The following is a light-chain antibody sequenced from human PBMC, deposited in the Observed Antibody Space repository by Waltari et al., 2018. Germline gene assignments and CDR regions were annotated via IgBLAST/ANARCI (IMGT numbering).Light chain of an antibody. J-gene: IGKJ2*01. CDR2: KTS. CDR1: QSINSW. CDR3: QQYNSYSYT. Sequence: DIQMTQSPSTLSASVGDIVTITCRASQSINSWLAWYQQKPGKAPKVLIYKTSTLESGVPSRFSGSGSGTEFTLTISSLQPDDFATYYCQQYNSYSYTFGQGTKLEIK. V-gene: IGKV1-5*03.